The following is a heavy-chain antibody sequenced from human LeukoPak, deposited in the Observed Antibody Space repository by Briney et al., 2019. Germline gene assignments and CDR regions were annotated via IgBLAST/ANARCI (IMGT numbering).Heavy chain of an antibody. CDR1: GFTFDDYG. D-gene: IGHD1-26*01. J-gene: IGHJ6*03. V-gene: IGHV3-20*04. CDR2: INWNGGST. CDR3: ARDPYSGSYGDYYYYYMDV. Sequence: GGSLRLSCAASGFTFDDYGMSWVRQAPGKGLEWVSGINWNGGSTDYADSVKGRFTISRDNAKNSLYLQMNSLRDEDTAVYYCARDPYSGSYGDYYYYYMDVWGKGTTVTISS.